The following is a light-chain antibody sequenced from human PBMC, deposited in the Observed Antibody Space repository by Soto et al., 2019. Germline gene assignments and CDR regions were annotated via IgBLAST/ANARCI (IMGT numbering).Light chain of an antibody. V-gene: IGKV1-5*01. J-gene: IGKJ5*01. CDR3: QQANSFPIT. CDR2: DAS. Sequence: DIQMTQSPSTLSASVGDRFTMTCRASQSLNSLLAWYQQKPGRAPKLLIYDASTLESGVPSRFSGSGSGTEFTLTISSLQPEDFATYYCQQANSFPITFGQGTRLE. CDR1: QSLNSL.